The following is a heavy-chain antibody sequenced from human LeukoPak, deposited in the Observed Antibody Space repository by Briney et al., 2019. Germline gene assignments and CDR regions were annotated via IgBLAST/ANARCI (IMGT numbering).Heavy chain of an antibody. V-gene: IGHV4-38-2*02. CDR1: RYSITSGYN. J-gene: IGHJ4*02. CDR2: IYHTGST. D-gene: IGHD1-26*01. CDR3: ASAWDPLDY. Sequence: PSETLSLTCTVSRYSITSGYNWGWIRQPPGRGLEWIGSIYHTGSTYNNPSLKSRVTISVDTSKNQFSLELSSVTAADTAVYYCASAWDPLDYWGQGTLVTVSS.